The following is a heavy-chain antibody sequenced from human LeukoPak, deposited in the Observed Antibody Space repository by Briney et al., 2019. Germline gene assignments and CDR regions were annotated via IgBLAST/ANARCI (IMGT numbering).Heavy chain of an antibody. CDR1: GFTFINYW. CDR2: IKQDGSEK. Sequence: GGSLRLSCSASGFTFINYWMSWVRQVPGKGLEWVANIKQDGSEKYYVDSVKGRFTISRDNAKNSLYLQMNSLRAEDTAVYYCARIFKRTSNWFDPWGQGTLVTVSS. D-gene: IGHD3-3*01. CDR3: ARIFKRTSNWFDP. J-gene: IGHJ5*02. V-gene: IGHV3-7*01.